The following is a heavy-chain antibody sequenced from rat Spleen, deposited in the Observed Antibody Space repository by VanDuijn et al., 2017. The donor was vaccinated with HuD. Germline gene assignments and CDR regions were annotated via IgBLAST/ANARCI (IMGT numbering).Heavy chain of an antibody. CDR2: ISPSGGRT. CDR3: ATTPGRPFAY. J-gene: IGHJ3*01. CDR1: GFTFSDYA. V-gene: IGHV5-19*01. Sequence: EVQLVESGGGLVQPGRSLKLSCAASGFTFSDYAMAWVRQAPKKGLEWVASISPSGGRTNFRDSVKGRFTISRDNAESTLYLQMDSLRSEDTATYYCATTPGRPFAYWGQGTLVTVSS. D-gene: IGHD5-1*01.